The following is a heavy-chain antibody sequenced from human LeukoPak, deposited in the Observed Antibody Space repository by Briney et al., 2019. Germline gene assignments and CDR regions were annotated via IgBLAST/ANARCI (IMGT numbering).Heavy chain of an antibody. D-gene: IGHD3-22*01. CDR2: IYYTGST. V-gene: IGHV4-59*01. J-gene: IGHJ5*02. Sequence: SETLSLTCTVSSGSISTYYWSWIRQPPGKGLEWIGYIYYTGSTNYNPSLKSRVTISVDTSKNQFSLKLSSVTAADTAVYYCARVGYYYDSSGYFLDNNWFDPWGQGTLVTVSS. CDR3: ARVGYYYDSSGYFLDNNWFDP. CDR1: SGSISTYY.